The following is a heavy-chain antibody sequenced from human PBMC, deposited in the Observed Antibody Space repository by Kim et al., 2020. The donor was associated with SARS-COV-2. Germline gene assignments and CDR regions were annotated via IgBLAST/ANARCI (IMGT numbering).Heavy chain of an antibody. CDR2: INHSGST. CDR1: GGSFSGYY. V-gene: IGHV4-34*01. CDR3: ARRAKNHSGSYYD. Sequence: SETLSLTCAVYGGSFSGYYWSWIRQPPGKGLEWIGEINHSGSTNYNPSLKSRVTISVDTSKNQFSLKLSSVTAADTAVYYCARRAKNHSGSYYDWGQGTL. J-gene: IGHJ4*02. D-gene: IGHD1-26*01.